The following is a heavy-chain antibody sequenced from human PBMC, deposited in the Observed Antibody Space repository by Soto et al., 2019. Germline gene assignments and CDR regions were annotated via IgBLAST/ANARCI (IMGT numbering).Heavy chain of an antibody. Sequence: GASVKVSCKASGYTFTSYAMHWVRQAPGQRLEWMGWINAGNGNTKYSQKFQGRVTITRDTSASTAYMELSSLRSEDTAVYYCARVQGYYDSSDRYYFDYWGQGTQVTVSS. CDR3: ARVQGYYDSSDRYYFDY. V-gene: IGHV1-3*01. CDR1: GYTFTSYA. J-gene: IGHJ4*02. D-gene: IGHD3-22*01. CDR2: INAGNGNT.